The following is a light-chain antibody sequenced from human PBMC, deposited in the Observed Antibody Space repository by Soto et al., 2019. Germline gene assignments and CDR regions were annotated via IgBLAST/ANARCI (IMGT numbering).Light chain of an antibody. Sequence: DIPMTQSPSPLSASVGDRVTITCRASQSISSWLAWYQQKPGKAPKLLIYDASSLESGVPSRFSGSGSGTEFTLTISSLQPDDFANYYCQQYNSSYTFGQGTKLEIK. V-gene: IGKV1-5*01. CDR2: DAS. J-gene: IGKJ2*01. CDR3: QQYNSSYT. CDR1: QSISSW.